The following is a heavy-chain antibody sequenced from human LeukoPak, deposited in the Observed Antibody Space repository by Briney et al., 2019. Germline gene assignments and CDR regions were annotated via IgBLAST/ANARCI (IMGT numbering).Heavy chain of an antibody. V-gene: IGHV5-51*01. J-gene: IGHJ4*02. Sequence: GESLKISCKGSGYSFTSYWIGWVRQMPGKGLEWMGIIYPGDSDTRYSPPFQGQVTISADKSISTAYLQWSSLKASDTAMYYCARHEAYYYDSSGYYYGPSFDYWGQGTLVTVSS. CDR3: ARHEAYYYDSSGYYYGPSFDY. CDR2: IYPGDSDT. CDR1: GYSFTSYW. D-gene: IGHD3-22*01.